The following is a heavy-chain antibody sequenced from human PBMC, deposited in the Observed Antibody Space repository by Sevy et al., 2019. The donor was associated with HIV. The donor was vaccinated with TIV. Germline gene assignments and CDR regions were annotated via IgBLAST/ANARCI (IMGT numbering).Heavy chain of an antibody. J-gene: IGHJ4*02. V-gene: IGHV4-38-2*01. Sequence: SETLSLTCAVSDYSISSGYYWGWIRQPPGKGLEWIGSIYHSGSTYYNPSLKSRVTISVDTSKNQFSLKLSSVTAADTAVYYCARVGSPGYYFDYWGQGTLVTVSS. D-gene: IGHD1-26*01. CDR3: ARVGSPGYYFDY. CDR1: DYSISSGYY. CDR2: IYHSGST.